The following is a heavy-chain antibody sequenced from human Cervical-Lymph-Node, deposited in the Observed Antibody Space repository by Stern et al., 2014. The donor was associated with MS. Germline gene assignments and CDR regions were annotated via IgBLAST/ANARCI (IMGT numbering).Heavy chain of an antibody. J-gene: IGHJ2*01. CDR2: VYYSGIT. V-gene: IGHV4-39*02. CDR1: GGSIPNRDY. D-gene: IGHD4-11*01. CDR3: ARGVTAVTNYVPNWCFDL. Sequence: QLQLQESGPGLVKPSETLSLTCTVSGGSIPNRDYWGWIRQSPGKGLEWIGSVYYSGITYYRPSLQSRATISIDPSQDQFFRRFSVVTATDTAVYFCARGVTAVTNYVPNWCFDLWGRGTLVTVSS.